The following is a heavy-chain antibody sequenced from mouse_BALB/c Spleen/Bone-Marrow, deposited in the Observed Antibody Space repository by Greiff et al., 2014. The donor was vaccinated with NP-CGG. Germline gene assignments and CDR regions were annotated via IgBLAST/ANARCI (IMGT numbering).Heavy chain of an antibody. CDR1: GYSFTSYW. CDR3: TFLVKEDFAY. Sequence: VQLKKSGTVLARPGASVKMSCKASGYSFTSYWMHWVKQRPGQGLEWIGAFYPGNSDTTYNQKFKGKAKLTAVTSASTAYMELSSLTNEDSAVYYCTFLVKEDFAYWGQGTLVTVSA. J-gene: IGHJ3*01. CDR2: FYPGNSDT. V-gene: IGHV1-5*01. D-gene: IGHD2-10*02.